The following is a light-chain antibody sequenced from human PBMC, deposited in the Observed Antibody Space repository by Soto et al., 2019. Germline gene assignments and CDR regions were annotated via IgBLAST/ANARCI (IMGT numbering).Light chain of an antibody. CDR2: AAS. J-gene: IGKJ3*01. V-gene: IGKV1-8*01. CDR3: QQYYSYPGT. CDR1: QGISSY. Sequence: IQMTQSPSSLSASTGDRVTITCRASQGISSYLAWYQQKPGKAPKLLIYAASTLQSGVPSRFSGSGSGTDFTLTISCLQSEDFATYYCQQYYSYPGTFGPGTKVDIK.